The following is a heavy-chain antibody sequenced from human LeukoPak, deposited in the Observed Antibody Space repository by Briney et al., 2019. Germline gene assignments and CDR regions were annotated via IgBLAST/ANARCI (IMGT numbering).Heavy chain of an antibody. CDR1: GGSISSYY. Sequence: SETLSLTCTVSGGSISSYYWSWIRQPPGKGLEWIGYIHDSESSNYNPSLKSRVTIAVDTSKNQISLKLNSVTAADTAVYYCARVLDYYGSGSRDFDYWGQGTLVTVSS. V-gene: IGHV4-59*01. CDR3: ARVLDYYGSGSRDFDY. D-gene: IGHD3-10*01. J-gene: IGHJ4*02. CDR2: IHDSESS.